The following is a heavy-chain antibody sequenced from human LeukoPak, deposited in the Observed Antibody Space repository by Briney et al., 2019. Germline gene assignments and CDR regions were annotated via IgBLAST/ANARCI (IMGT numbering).Heavy chain of an antibody. CDR3: ARYGHLELRFDY. V-gene: IGHV1-18*01. D-gene: IGHD1-7*01. CDR1: GYTFTTYG. J-gene: IGHJ4*02. Sequence: ASVKVSCNASGYTFTTYGIRWVRQAPGQGLEWMGWISAYNGNTNYAQKLQGRVTMTTDTSTSTAYMELRSLRSDDTAVYYCARYGHLELRFDYWGQGTLVTVSS. CDR2: ISAYNGNT.